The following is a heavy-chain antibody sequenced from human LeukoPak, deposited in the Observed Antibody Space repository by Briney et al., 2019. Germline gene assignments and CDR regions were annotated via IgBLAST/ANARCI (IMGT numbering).Heavy chain of an antibody. CDR1: GFTFSSYS. J-gene: IGHJ4*02. V-gene: IGHV3-21*01. CDR2: ISSSSSYI. CDR3: AAQSYCSGGSCYYPFDY. D-gene: IGHD2-15*01. Sequence: PGGSLRLSCAASGFTFSSYSMNWVRQAPGKGLEWVSSISSSSSYIYYADSVKGRFTISRDNAKNSLYLQMSSLRAEDTAVYYCAAQSYCSGGSCYYPFDYWGQGTLVTVPS.